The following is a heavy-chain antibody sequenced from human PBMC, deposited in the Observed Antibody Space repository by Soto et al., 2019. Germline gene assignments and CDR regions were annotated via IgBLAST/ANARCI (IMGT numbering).Heavy chain of an antibody. CDR2: ISSGSSYI. J-gene: IGHJ6*02. D-gene: IGHD2-2*01. Sequence: DVQLEESGGGLVKPGGSLRLSCVASEFTFSVYSMNWVRQAPGKGREGVSSISSGSSYIYYTDSVKGQFTISRNIATSSLLLHINNLSVDDTAVYYRPRDRVQRRGCYYNCYGMDVWGQGTTVTVSS. CDR1: EFTFSVYS. V-gene: IGHV3-21*02. CDR3: PRDRVQRRGCYYNCYGMDV.